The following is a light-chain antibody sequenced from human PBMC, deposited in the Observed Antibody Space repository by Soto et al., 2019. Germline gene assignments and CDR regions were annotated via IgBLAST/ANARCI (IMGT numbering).Light chain of an antibody. CDR1: QSVSSY. Sequence: EIVLTQSPAALSLSPGERATLSCRASQSVSSYLAWYQQKPGQAPRLLIYETSKRATGIPARFSGSGSGTDFTLTISSLEPEDFAVYYCQQRTNWPRSFTFGPGTKVDIK. CDR2: ETS. J-gene: IGKJ3*01. CDR3: QQRTNWPRSFT. V-gene: IGKV3-11*01.